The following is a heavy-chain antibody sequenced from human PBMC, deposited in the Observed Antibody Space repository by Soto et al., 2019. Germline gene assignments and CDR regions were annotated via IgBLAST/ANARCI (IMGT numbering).Heavy chain of an antibody. Sequence: SETLSLTCTVSGGSISSGGYYWSWIRQHPGKGLEWIGYIYYSGSTYYNPSLKSRVTISVDTSKNQFSLKLSSVTAADTAVYYCASAHAAKDGYNLDPWGQGTLVTVYS. V-gene: IGHV4-31*03. CDR3: ASAHAAKDGYNLDP. CDR1: GGSISSGGYY. CDR2: IYYSGST. J-gene: IGHJ5*02. D-gene: IGHD5-12*01.